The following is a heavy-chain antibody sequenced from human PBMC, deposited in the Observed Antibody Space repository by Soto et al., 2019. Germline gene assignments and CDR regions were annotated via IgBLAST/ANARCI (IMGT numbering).Heavy chain of an antibody. CDR1: GGTFSSYA. J-gene: IGHJ6*02. Sequence: SVKVSCKASGGTFSSYAISWVRQAPGQGLEWMGGIIPIFGTANYAQKFQGRVTITADESTSTAYMELSSLRSEDTAVYYCATGGIAARAYYYYYGMDVWGQGTMVTVSS. D-gene: IGHD6-6*01. CDR3: ATGGIAARAYYYYYGMDV. V-gene: IGHV1-69*13. CDR2: IIPIFGTA.